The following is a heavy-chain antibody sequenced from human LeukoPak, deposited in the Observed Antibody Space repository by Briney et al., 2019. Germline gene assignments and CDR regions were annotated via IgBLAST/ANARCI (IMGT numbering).Heavy chain of an antibody. CDR2: IYYSGST. D-gene: IGHD4-17*01. CDR1: GGSISSSSYY. CDR3: ASHYGDYVPNWFDP. Sequence: SETLSLTCTVPGGSISSSSYYWGWIRQPPGKGLEWIGSIYYSGSTYYNPSLKSRVTISVDTSKNQFSLKLSSVAAADTAVYYCASHYGDYVPNWFDPWGQGTLVTVSS. V-gene: IGHV4-39*01. J-gene: IGHJ5*02.